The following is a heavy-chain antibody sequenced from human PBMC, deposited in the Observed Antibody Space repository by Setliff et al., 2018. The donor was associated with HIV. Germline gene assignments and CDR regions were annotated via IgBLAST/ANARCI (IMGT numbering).Heavy chain of an antibody. D-gene: IGHD3-3*01. CDR3: TRRINFGSGYYTDHAFDL. CDR1: RDSINGHW. CDR2: IHYSGIT. V-gene: IGHV4-59*11. Sequence: SETLSLTCTVSRDSINGHWWSWIRQPPGRGPEWTGSIHYSGITHYNPSLKSRLTMSVDTSKNQVSLRLTSVTAADTAVYYCTRRINFGSGYYTDHAFDLWGQGTLVTVSS. J-gene: IGHJ3*01.